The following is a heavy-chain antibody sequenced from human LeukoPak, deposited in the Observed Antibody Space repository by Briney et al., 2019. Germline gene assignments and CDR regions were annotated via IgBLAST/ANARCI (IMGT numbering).Heavy chain of an antibody. J-gene: IGHJ4*02. Sequence: GGSLRLSCAASGFTFTRYSMNWVRQAPGKGLEWVSGMSGSGKNIYYADSVRGRFAISRDKSKNTLYLQMDNLRAEDTAVYYCGKDQLAGGAIDYWGQGTLVTVSS. CDR2: MSGSGKNI. CDR3: GKDQLAGGAIDY. D-gene: IGHD1-1*01. V-gene: IGHV3-23*01. CDR1: GFTFTRYS.